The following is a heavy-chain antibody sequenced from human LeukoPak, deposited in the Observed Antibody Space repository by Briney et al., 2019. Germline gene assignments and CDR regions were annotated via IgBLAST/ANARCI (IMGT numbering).Heavy chain of an antibody. Sequence: GSLRLSCAASGFTVSSNYMSWVRQAPGKGLEWVSVIYSGGSTYYADSVKGRFTISRDNSKNTLYLQMNSLRAEDTAVYYCARDKGLYGDFAYYYYDMDVWGQGTTVTVSS. CDR2: IYSGGST. V-gene: IGHV3-66*01. CDR3: ARDKGLYGDFAYYYYDMDV. D-gene: IGHD4-17*01. CDR1: GFTVSSNY. J-gene: IGHJ6*02.